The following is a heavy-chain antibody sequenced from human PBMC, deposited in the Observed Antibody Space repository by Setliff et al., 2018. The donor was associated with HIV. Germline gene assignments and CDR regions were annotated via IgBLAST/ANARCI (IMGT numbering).Heavy chain of an antibody. CDR1: GYNFNTYW. V-gene: IGHV5-51*01. D-gene: IGHD3-10*01. Sequence: GESLKISCRAFGYNFNTYWIDWVRQMPGKGLEWMGTIYPTDSDTKYNPSFQGRASISADRSISTAYLQWSSLRASDTAIYYCAKAGGDSWGQGTLVTSPQ. J-gene: IGHJ5*01. CDR3: AKAGGDS. CDR2: IYPTDSDT.